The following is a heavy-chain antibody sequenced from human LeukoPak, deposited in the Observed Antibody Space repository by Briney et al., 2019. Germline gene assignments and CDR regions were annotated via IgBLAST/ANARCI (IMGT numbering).Heavy chain of an antibody. V-gene: IGHV5-51*01. CDR3: ARQTAMGRSGDY. CDR2: IDPSDSET. D-gene: IGHD5-18*01. J-gene: IGHJ4*02. Sequence: GASLQISGEAAGYIFTSYWIGGGRPLPGKGLEGMGIIDPSDSETRYTPSFHGQVTISVDKSLTTAALQWNSLKASDTAMYYCARQTAMGRSGDYWGQGTLVTVSS. CDR1: GYIFTSYW.